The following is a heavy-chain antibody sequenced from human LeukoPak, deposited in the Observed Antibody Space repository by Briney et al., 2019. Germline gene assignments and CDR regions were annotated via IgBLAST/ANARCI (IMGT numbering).Heavy chain of an antibody. CDR3: ARSGYSYGGNYFDY. J-gene: IGHJ4*02. Sequence: SETLSLTCTVSGGSVSTYYWNWIRQPAGKGLGWIGYIYYSGSTNYNPSLKSRVTISVDTSKNQFSLKLSSVTAADTAVYYCARSGYSYGGNYFDYWGQGTLVTVSS. V-gene: IGHV4-59*02. CDR2: IYYSGST. CDR1: GGSVSTYY. D-gene: IGHD5-18*01.